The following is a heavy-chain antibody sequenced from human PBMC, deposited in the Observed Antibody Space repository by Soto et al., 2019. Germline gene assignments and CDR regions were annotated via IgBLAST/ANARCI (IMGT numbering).Heavy chain of an antibody. D-gene: IGHD2-15*01. J-gene: IGHJ4*02. V-gene: IGHV4-59*11. CDR3: ARMVGPGLSVSYFDS. CDR2: IYYSGTT. Sequence: QVQLQESGPGLVKPSETLSLTCNVSGDSMNSHYWTWIRQPPGKALDWIGYIYYSGTTNYNPSLKSRVTISLDTSKNQFSLKLRSVSAADTAVYYCARMVGPGLSVSYFDSWGQGALVTVSS. CDR1: GDSMNSHY.